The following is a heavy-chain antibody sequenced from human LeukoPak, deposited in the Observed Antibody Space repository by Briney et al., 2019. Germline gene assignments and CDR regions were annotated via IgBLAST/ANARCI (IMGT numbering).Heavy chain of an antibody. J-gene: IGHJ3*02. D-gene: IGHD2-15*01. CDR1: GYSISSGYY. CDR3: ARDEGYCSGGSCYRSAFDI. V-gene: IGHV4-38-2*02. CDR2: IYHSGST. Sequence: PSETLSLTCAVSGYSISSGYYWGWIRPPPGKGVEGIGSIYHSGSTYYNPSLKSRVTISVDTSKNQFSLKLSSVTAADTAVYYCARDEGYCSGGSCYRSAFDIWGQGTMVTVSS.